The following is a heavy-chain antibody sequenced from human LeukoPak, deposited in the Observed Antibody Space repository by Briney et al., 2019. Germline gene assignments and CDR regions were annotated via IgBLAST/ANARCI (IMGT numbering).Heavy chain of an antibody. Sequence: SETLSLTCAVYGGSFSGYYWSWIRQPPGKGLEWIGEINHSGSTNYNPSLKSRVTISVDTSKNQFSLKLSSVTAADTAAYYCARGPRTTYYYDSSGYYRHYFAYWGQGTLVTVSS. D-gene: IGHD3-22*01. CDR1: GGSFSGYY. J-gene: IGHJ4*02. V-gene: IGHV4-34*01. CDR3: ARGPRTTYYYDSSGYYRHYFAY. CDR2: INHSGST.